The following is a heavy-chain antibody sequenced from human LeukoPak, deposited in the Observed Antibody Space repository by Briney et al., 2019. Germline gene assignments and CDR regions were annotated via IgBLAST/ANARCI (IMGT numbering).Heavy chain of an antibody. CDR2: ISGSGGGT. V-gene: IGHV3-23*01. CDR1: EFTFSSYA. J-gene: IGHJ4*02. CDR3: AKSLLSGSFSLRRYCFDY. D-gene: IGHD3-10*01. Sequence: GGSLRLSCAASEFTFSSYAISWVRQAPGKGLEWVSSISGSGGGTFYADSVKGRFTISRDNSKNTLYLQMNSLRAEDTAVYYCAKSLLSGSFSLRRYCFDYWGQGTPVTVSS.